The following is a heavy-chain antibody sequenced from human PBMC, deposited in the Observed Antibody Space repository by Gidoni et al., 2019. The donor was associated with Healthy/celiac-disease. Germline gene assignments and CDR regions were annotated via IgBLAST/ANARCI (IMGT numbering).Heavy chain of an antibody. CDR3: ARAPGGDCSGGSCVSYYYYGMDV. D-gene: IGHD2-15*01. J-gene: IGHJ6*02. CDR1: GFTFSSYG. CDR2: IWYDGSNK. Sequence: QVQLVESGGGVVQPGRSLRLSCAASGFTFSSYGMPWVRQAPGKGLEWVAVIWYDGSNKYYADSVKGRVTSSRDNSKNTLYLQMNSLRAEDTAGYYCARAPGGDCSGGSCVSYYYYGMDVWGQGTTVTVSS. V-gene: IGHV3-33*01.